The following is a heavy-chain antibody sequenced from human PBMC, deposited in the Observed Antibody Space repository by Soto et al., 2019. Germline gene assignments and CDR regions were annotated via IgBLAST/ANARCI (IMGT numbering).Heavy chain of an antibody. CDR2: IYYSGST. V-gene: IGHV4-31*03. D-gene: IGHD3-10*01. J-gene: IGHJ6*02. Sequence: SETPSLTCTVSGVSISSGCHYWSWIRYHPGKGLEWIGYIYYSGSTYYNPSLKSRVTISVDTSKNQFSLKLSSVTAADTAVYYCARENYGSGNYYYYYGMDVWGQGTTVT. CDR1: GVSISSGCHY. CDR3: ARENYGSGNYYYYYGMDV.